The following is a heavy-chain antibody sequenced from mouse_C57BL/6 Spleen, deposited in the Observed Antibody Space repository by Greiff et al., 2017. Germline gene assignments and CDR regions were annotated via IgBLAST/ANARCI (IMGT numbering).Heavy chain of an antibody. D-gene: IGHD1-1*01. CDR3: ASGGYGSSFDY. Sequence: QVQLQQPGAELVKPGASVKMSCKASGYTFTSYWITWVKQRPGQGLEWIGDIYPGSGSTNYNEKFKSKATLTVDTSSSTACKQLVSLTSEDSAVYYCASGGYGSSFDYWGQGTTLTVSS. CDR1: GYTFTSYW. CDR2: IYPGSGST. J-gene: IGHJ2*01. V-gene: IGHV1-55*01.